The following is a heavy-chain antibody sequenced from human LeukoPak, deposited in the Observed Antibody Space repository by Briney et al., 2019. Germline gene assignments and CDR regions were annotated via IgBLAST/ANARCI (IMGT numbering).Heavy chain of an antibody. D-gene: IGHD6-19*01. CDR1: KFTFSNYG. J-gene: IGHJ3*02. CDR2: IWYDGSNK. CDR3: AREWDTAVAGRMNAFDI. V-gene: IGHV3-33*01. Sequence: PGRSLRLSCAASKFTFSNYGMHWVRQAPGKGLEWVAIIWYDGSNKYYADSVKGRFTISRDNSKNTLYLQMNSLRAEDTAVYYCAREWDTAVAGRMNAFDIWGQGTLVTASS.